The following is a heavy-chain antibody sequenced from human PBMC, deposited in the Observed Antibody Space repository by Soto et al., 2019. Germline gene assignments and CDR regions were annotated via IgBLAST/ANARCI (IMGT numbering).Heavy chain of an antibody. J-gene: IGHJ4*02. CDR1: GFTFSTYA. CDR2: ISGSGGST. Sequence: EVQLLESGGGLVQPGGSLRLSCAASGFTFSTYAMNWVRQAPGKGLEWVSTISGSGGSTYYADSVKGRFTISRDNSKNTPYLQTNSLRAEDTALYYCAKDLGSSGSYHGIYFDSWGQGTLVTVSS. D-gene: IGHD1-26*01. V-gene: IGHV3-23*01. CDR3: AKDLGSSGSYHGIYFDS.